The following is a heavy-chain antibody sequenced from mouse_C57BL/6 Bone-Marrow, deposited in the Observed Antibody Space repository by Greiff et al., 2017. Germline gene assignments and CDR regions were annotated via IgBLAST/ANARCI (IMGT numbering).Heavy chain of an antibody. J-gene: IGHJ1*03. V-gene: IGHV1-7*01. D-gene: IGHD2-3*01. CDR2: INPSSGNT. CDR1: GYTFTSYW. CDR3: ARRDGYIWYFDV. Sequence: QVQLQQPGAELAKPGASVKLSCKASGYTFTSYWMTWVKQRPGQGLEWIGDINPSSGNTNYNQKFKDKATMTADKSSSTAYMQLSSLTYEDSAVYYCARRDGYIWYFDVWGTGTTVTVSA.